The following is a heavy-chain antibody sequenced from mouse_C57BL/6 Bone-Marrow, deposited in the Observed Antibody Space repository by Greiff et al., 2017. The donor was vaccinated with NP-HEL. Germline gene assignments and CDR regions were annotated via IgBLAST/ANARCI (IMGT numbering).Heavy chain of an antibody. V-gene: IGHV1-81*01. CDR2: IYPRSGNT. CDR3: ARRYYSSSLWYFDV. Sequence: QVQLQQSGAELARPGASVKLSCKASGYTFTSYGISWVKQRTGQGLEWIGEIYPRSGNTYYNEKFKGKATLTADKSSSTAYMELRSLTSEDAAVYFCARRYYSSSLWYFDVWGTGTTVTVSS. CDR1: GYTFTSYG. D-gene: IGHD1-1*01. J-gene: IGHJ1*03.